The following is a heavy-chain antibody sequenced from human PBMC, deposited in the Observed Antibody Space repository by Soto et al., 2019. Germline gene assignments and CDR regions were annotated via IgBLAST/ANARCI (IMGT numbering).Heavy chain of an antibody. CDR1: GFSLTTRGVG. CDR2: IYWDDDK. J-gene: IGHJ5*02. Sequence: QITLKESGPTLVKPTQTLTLTCTFSGFSLTTRGVGVGWIRQPPGKALECLALIYWDDDKRYSPSLQSRLSITKDTSKNQVVLTMTNVDPVDTATYYCAHIPNYYQYDWFDHWGQGTLVSVSS. CDR3: AHIPNYYQYDWFDH. V-gene: IGHV2-5*02. D-gene: IGHD3-16*01.